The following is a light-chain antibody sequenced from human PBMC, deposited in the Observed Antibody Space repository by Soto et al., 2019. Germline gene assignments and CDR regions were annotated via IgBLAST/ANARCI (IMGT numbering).Light chain of an antibody. J-gene: IGLJ2*01. V-gene: IGLV7-43*01. CDR1: TGPVTSDYY. CDR2: STI. CDR3: LLYYGAAVV. Sequence: QTVVTQEPSLTVSPGGTVTLTCASSTGPVTSDYYPNWFQQKPGQAPRALIYSTIKKHSWTPARFSGSLLGGKAALTLSGVQPEDEADYYCLLYYGAAVVFGGGTKLTVL.